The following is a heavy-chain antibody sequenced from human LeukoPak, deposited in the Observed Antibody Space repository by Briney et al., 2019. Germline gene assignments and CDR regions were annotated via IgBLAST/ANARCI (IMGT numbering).Heavy chain of an antibody. V-gene: IGHV4-59*12. Sequence: SETLSLTCTVSGGSISSYYWSWIRQPPGKGLEWIGYIYYIGSPNYNPSLKSRVTISVDTSKNQFSLKLSSVTAADTAVYYCANMGYSYAPGLFDPWGQGTLVTVSS. J-gene: IGHJ5*02. CDR1: GGSISSYY. CDR3: ANMGYSYAPGLFDP. D-gene: IGHD5-18*01. CDR2: IYYIGSP.